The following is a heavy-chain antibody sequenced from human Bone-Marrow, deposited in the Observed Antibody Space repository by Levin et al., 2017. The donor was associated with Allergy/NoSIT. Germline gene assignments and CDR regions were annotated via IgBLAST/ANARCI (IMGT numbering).Heavy chain of an antibody. CDR3: AREEYYYDSSGYYDAFDS. CDR2: ISSSGSTI. D-gene: IGHD3-22*01. J-gene: IGHJ3*02. V-gene: IGHV3-48*03. Sequence: GGSLRLSCAASGFTFSSYEMNWVRQAPGKGLEWVSYISSSGSTIYYADSVKGRFTISRDNAKISLYLQMNSLRAEDTAVYYCAREEYYYDSSGYYDAFDSWGQGTMVTVSS. CDR1: GFTFSSYE.